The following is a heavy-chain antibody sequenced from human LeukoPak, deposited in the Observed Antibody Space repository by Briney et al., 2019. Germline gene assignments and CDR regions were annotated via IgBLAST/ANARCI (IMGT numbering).Heavy chain of an antibody. J-gene: IGHJ4*02. V-gene: IGHV3-7*01. CDR2: INQDGSEK. Sequence: GGPLRLSCAASGFSFRSHWMSWVRQTPGKGLEWVANINQDGSEKYYVDSVKGRFTISRDNAENSLYLQMNTLRAEDTAVYCCARDAVAEGIYFDCWGQGNPVTVSS. CDR1: GFSFRSHW. CDR3: ARDAVAEGIYFDC.